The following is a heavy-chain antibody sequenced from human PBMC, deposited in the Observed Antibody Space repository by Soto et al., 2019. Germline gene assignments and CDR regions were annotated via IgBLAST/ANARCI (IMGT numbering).Heavy chain of an antibody. CDR1: GFTFSSYA. V-gene: IGHV3-23*01. D-gene: IGHD6-6*01. Sequence: EVQLLESGGGLVQPGGSLRLSCAASGFTFSSYAMSWVRQAPGKGLEWVSAISGSGGSTYYADSVKGRFTISRDNSKNTLYLQMNCLRAEDTAVYYCARDADSSSSLPPAGMDVWGQGTTVTVSS. J-gene: IGHJ6*02. CDR3: ARDADSSSSLPPAGMDV. CDR2: ISGSGGST.